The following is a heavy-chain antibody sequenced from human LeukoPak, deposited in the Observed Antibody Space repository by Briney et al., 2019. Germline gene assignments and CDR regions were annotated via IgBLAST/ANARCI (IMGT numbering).Heavy chain of an antibody. Sequence: GGSLRLSCAASGFTFSSYGMHWVRQAPGKGLEWVAFIRYDGSNKYYADSVKGRFTISRDNSKNTLYLQMNSLRAEDTAVYYCARGLMVRGVMWRYYYYMDVWGKGTTVTISS. V-gene: IGHV3-30*02. J-gene: IGHJ6*03. CDR1: GFTFSSYG. D-gene: IGHD3-10*01. CDR3: ARGLMVRGVMWRYYYYMDV. CDR2: IRYDGSNK.